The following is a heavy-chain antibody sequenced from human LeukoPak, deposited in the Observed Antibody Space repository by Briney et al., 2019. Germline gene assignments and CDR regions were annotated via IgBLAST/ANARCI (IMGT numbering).Heavy chain of an antibody. CDR3: ARVLGEAAAGTLVVSYYYYYMDV. J-gene: IGHJ6*03. Sequence: SETLSLTCTVSGGSISSYYWSWIRQPPGKGLEWIGYIYYSGSTNYNPSLKSRVTISVDTSKNQFSLKLSSVTAADTAVYYCARVLGEAAAGTLVVSYYYYYMDVWGKGTTVTVSS. CDR2: IYYSGST. CDR1: GGSISSYY. V-gene: IGHV4-59*12. D-gene: IGHD6-13*01.